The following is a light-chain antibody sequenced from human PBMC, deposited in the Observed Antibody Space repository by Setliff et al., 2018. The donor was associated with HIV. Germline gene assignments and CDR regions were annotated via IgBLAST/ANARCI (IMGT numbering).Light chain of an antibody. CDR2: DVS. Sequence: QSALTQSASVSGSPGQSITISCTRTSSDVGGYNYVSWYQQHPGKAPKLMIYDVSKRPSGVSNRFSGSKSGNTASLTISGLQAEDEADYYCCSYTSSSTLVFGGGTKVTV. V-gene: IGLV2-14*01. J-gene: IGLJ2*01. CDR3: CSYTSSSTLV. CDR1: SSDVGGYNY.